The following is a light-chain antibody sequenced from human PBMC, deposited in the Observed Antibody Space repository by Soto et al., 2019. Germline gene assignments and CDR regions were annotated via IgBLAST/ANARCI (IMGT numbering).Light chain of an antibody. CDR1: KLGDRF. V-gene: IGLV3-1*01. J-gene: IGLJ2*01. CDR3: QAWDSSTGVV. CDR2: LDT. Sequence: SYELTQPPSVSVSPGQTASIPCSGDKLGDRFASWYQQKPGQSTVMVIYLDTRRPSGIPERFSGSNSGNTATLTISGTQAMDEADYYCQAWDSSTGVVFGGGTKVTVL.